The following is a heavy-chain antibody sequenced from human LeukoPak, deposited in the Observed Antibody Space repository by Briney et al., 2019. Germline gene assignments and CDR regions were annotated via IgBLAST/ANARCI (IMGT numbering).Heavy chain of an antibody. Sequence: ASVKVSCKASGYTFTGYYMHWVRQAPGQGLEWMGWINPNSGGTNYAQKFQGRVTMTRDTSISTAYMELSRLRSDDTAVYYCAKEKWERDAFDIWGQGTMVTVSS. V-gene: IGHV1-2*02. D-gene: IGHD1-26*01. CDR3: AKEKWERDAFDI. CDR1: GYTFTGYY. CDR2: INPNSGGT. J-gene: IGHJ3*02.